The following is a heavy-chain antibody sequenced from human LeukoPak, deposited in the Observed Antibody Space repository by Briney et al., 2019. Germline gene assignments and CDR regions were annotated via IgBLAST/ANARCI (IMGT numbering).Heavy chain of an antibody. V-gene: IGHV3-74*03. CDR3: ARGNYYGMDV. J-gene: IGHJ6*02. D-gene: IGHD2/OR15-2a*01. CDR1: ESTFSKFW. Sequence: PGGSLRLSCAASESTFSKFWMHWVCQAPGKGLVWVSGINRDGSTTTYADSVKGRFTVSRDNAKNTLYLQMNSLRAEDTAVYYCARGNYYGMDVWGQGTTVTVSS. CDR2: INRDGSTT.